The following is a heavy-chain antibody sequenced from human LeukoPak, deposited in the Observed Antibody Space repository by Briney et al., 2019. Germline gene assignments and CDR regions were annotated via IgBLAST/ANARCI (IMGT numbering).Heavy chain of an antibody. Sequence: GGAPRLSCAASGFTFSSYAMHWVRQAPGQGLEWGGVISYDGSNKYYADSVKGRFTISRDNSKNTLYLQMNSLRAEDTAVYYCARDFRYDSSGYLPSASDYWGQGTLVTVSS. J-gene: IGHJ4*02. CDR3: ARDFRYDSSGYLPSASDY. CDR1: GFTFSSYA. V-gene: IGHV3-30-3*01. D-gene: IGHD3-22*01. CDR2: ISYDGSNK.